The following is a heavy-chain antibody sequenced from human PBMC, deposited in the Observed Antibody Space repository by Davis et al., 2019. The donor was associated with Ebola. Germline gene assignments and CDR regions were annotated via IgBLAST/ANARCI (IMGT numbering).Heavy chain of an antibody. CDR2: INSDGSST. Sequence: GESLKISCAASGFTFSSYWMHWVRQAPGKGLVWVSRINSDGSSTSYADSVKGRFTISRDNAKNTLYLQMNSLRAEDTAVYYCAREIQALSDYWGQGTLVTVSS. J-gene: IGHJ4*02. V-gene: IGHV3-74*01. CDR1: GFTFSSYW. D-gene: IGHD5-18*01. CDR3: AREIQALSDY.